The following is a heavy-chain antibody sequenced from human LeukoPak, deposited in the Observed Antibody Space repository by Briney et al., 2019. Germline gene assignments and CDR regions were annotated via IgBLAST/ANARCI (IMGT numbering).Heavy chain of an antibody. V-gene: IGHV1-2*02. J-gene: IGHJ4*02. CDR2: INPNSGVT. CDR3: ARTESSSACFVLPFDF. Sequence: ASVKVSCKAFGYTFTGYYMHWVRQAPGQGLEWMGWINPNSGVTNFSQKVQGRVTMTRDTSISTAYMELSSLRSDDTAVYYCARTESSSACFVLPFDFWGQGTLVTVSS. D-gene: IGHD6-19*01. CDR1: GYTFTGYY.